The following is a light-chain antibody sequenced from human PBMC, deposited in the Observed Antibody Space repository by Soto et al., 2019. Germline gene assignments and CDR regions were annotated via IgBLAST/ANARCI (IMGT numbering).Light chain of an antibody. CDR2: DSD. Sequence: NFMLTQPHSVSESPGKTVIISCTRSSGTIASNYVQWYQQRPGSYPTTVIYDSDQRPSGVPDRFSGSIDSSSNSASLTISGLRAEDEGGCVCQAYGRNIYVFGTGTKVTVL. J-gene: IGLJ1*01. CDR1: SGTIASNY. CDR3: QAYGRNIYV. V-gene: IGLV6-57*01.